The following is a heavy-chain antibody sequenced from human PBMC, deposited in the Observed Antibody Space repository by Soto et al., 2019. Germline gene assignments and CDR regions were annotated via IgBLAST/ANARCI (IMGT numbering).Heavy chain of an antibody. CDR2: IYHSGST. D-gene: IGHD4-17*01. V-gene: IGHV4-4*02. CDR3: AREGGRYGDADGFDY. J-gene: IGHJ4*02. Sequence: PSETLSLTCAVSGGSISSSNWWSWVRRPPGKGLEWIGEIYHSGSTNYNPSLKSRVTISVDKSKNQFSLKLGSVTAADTAVYYCAREGGRYGDADGFDYWGQGTLVTVSS. CDR1: GGSISSSNW.